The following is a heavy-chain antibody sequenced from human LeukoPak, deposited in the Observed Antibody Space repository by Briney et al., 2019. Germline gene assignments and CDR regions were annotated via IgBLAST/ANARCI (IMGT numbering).Heavy chain of an antibody. D-gene: IGHD3-10*01. J-gene: IGHJ4*02. CDR1: GFTLSSYG. V-gene: IGHV3-30*18. CDR2: ISYDGSNK. Sequence: PGRSLRLSCAASGFTLSSYGMHWVRQAPGKGLEWVAVISYDGSNKYYADSVKGRFTISRDNSKNTLYLQMNSLRAEDTAVYYCAKDPDITMVRGVDSGYWGQGTLVTVSS. CDR3: AKDPDITMVRGVDSGY.